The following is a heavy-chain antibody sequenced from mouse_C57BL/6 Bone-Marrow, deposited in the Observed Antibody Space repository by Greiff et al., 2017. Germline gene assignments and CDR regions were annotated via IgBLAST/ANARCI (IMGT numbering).Heavy chain of an antibody. CDR2: INPNDGTT. J-gene: IGHJ4*01. Sequence: VQLKESGPELVKPGASVKISCKASGYSFTDYNMNWVKQSNGKSLEWIGVINPNDGTTSYNQKFKGKATLTVDQSSSTAYMQLNSLTSEDAAVYYCARGYDYDYAMDYWGQGTSVTVSS. CDR3: ARGYDYDYAMDY. CDR1: GYSFTDYN. D-gene: IGHD2-4*01. V-gene: IGHV1-39*01.